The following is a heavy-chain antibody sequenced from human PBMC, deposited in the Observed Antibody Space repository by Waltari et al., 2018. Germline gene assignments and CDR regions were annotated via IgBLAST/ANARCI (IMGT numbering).Heavy chain of an antibody. CDR3: ARERGNYDILTGPNWYFDL. CDR1: GGSISSGSYS. J-gene: IGHJ2*01. D-gene: IGHD3-9*01. Sequence: QVQLQESGPGLVKPSQTLSLTCTVSGGSISSGSYSWSWIRQPAGKGLEWIGRIYTSGSTNYNPSLKSRVTISVDTSKNQFSLKLSSVTAADTAVYYCARERGNYDILTGPNWYFDLWGRGTLVTVSS. CDR2: IYTSGST. V-gene: IGHV4-61*02.